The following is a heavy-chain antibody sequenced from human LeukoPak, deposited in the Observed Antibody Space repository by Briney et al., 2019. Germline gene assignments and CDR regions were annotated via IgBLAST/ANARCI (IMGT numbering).Heavy chain of an antibody. CDR1: DDSISSYY. CDR3: ARIRGYYDSSGYDY. D-gene: IGHD3-22*01. Sequence: PSETLSLTCTVSDDSISSYYWSWIRQPPGKGLEWIGYVYYGGSTNYNPALKSRVTISEDTSKNQISLKLSSVTAADTAVYYCARIRGYYDSSGYDYWGQGTLVTVSS. V-gene: IGHV4-59*01. J-gene: IGHJ4*02. CDR2: VYYGGST.